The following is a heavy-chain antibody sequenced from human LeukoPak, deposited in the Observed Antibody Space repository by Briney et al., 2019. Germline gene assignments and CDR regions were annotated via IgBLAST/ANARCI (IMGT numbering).Heavy chain of an antibody. D-gene: IGHD2-15*01. CDR1: GYTFLKYG. V-gene: IGHV1-18*01. Sequence: AAVTVSYMASGYTFLKYGINGVRQAPGRRGQWMGWISNYNSDYNDNIKYEQKFQGRVTMTTDTSTSTAYMELRSLRSDDTDVYYCARGRWLRDAFDIWGQGTMLTVS. CDR2: ISNYNSDYNDNI. CDR3: ARGRWLRDAFDI. J-gene: IGHJ3*02.